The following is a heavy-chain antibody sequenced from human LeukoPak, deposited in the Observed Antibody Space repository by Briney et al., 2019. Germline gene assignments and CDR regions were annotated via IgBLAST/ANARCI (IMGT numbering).Heavy chain of an antibody. V-gene: IGHV3-23*01. CDR3: AKALEVVPAAYDY. J-gene: IGHJ4*02. CDR1: GFTFSSHA. Sequence: GGSLRLSCAGSGFTFSSHAMTWVRQAPGKGLEWVSTISGSGNYTYHADSVKGRFTISRDNSKNTLFLQMNSLRAEDPAVYYCAKALEVVPAAYDYWGQGTLVTVSS. D-gene: IGHD2-2*01. CDR2: ISGSGNYT.